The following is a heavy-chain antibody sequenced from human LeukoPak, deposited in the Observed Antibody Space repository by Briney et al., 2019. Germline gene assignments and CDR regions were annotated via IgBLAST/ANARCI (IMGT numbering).Heavy chain of an antibody. D-gene: IGHD1-26*01. CDR3: AREASGNYHVFDS. J-gene: IGHJ4*02. CDR2: ITNSGRST. CDR1: GFSFSNYF. V-gene: IGHV3-11*04. Sequence: GGSLRLSCEASGFSFSNYFMSWIRQAPGKGLEWVSYITNSGRSTNYADAVKGRFTISRDNAKKSVYLEMTDLRAEDTAVYYCAREASGNYHVFDSWGQGTLATVSS.